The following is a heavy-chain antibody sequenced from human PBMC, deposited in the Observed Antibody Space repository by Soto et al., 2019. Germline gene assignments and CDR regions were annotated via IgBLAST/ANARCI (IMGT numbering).Heavy chain of an antibody. J-gene: IGHJ6*02. CDR3: ARAIAARAYYYYGMDV. Sequence: GGSLRLSCTASGFTFRSYSMNWVRQAPGRGLEWVSYISGVSTTIYYADSVKGRFTISRDNAKNSLYLQVNSLRDEDTAVYYCARAIAARAYYYYGMDVWGQGTTVTAP. CDR1: GFTFRSYS. CDR2: ISGVSTTI. V-gene: IGHV3-48*02. D-gene: IGHD6-6*01.